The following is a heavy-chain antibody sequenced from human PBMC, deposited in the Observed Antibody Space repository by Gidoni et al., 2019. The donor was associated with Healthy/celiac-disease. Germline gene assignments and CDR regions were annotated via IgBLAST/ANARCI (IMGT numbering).Heavy chain of an antibody. Sequence: QITLKESGPTLVKPTQTLTLTCTFSGFSLSTSGVGVGWIRQPPGKALEWLALIYWNDDKRYSPSLKSRLTITKDTSKNQVVLTMTNMDPVDTATYYCAHAFVGPYDILTGYQNWFDPWGQGTLVTVSS. CDR3: AHAFVGPYDILTGYQNWFDP. V-gene: IGHV2-5*01. D-gene: IGHD3-9*01. J-gene: IGHJ5*02. CDR1: GFSLSTSGVG. CDR2: IYWNDDK.